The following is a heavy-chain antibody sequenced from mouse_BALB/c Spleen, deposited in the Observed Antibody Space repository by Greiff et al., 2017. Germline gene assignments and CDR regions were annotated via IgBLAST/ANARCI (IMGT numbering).Heavy chain of an antibody. Sequence: EVQLVESGGGLVKPGGSLKLSCAASGFTFSSYAMSWVRQTPEKRLEWVATISSGGSYTYYPDSVKGRFTISRDNAKNTLYLQMSSLRSEDTAMYYCARYDGSRYFDYWGQGTTLTVSS. CDR2: ISSGGSYT. CDR3: ARYDGSRYFDY. V-gene: IGHV5-9-3*01. CDR1: GFTFSSYA. D-gene: IGHD2-3*01. J-gene: IGHJ2*01.